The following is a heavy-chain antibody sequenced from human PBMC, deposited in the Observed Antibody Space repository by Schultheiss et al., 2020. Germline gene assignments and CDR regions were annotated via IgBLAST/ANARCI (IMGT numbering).Heavy chain of an antibody. V-gene: IGHV3-30*03. D-gene: IGHD6-13*01. J-gene: IGHJ6*02. CDR2: ISYDGSNK. CDR3: ARDHRQQLVPRLWDYYGMDV. CDR1: GFTFSDYY. Sequence: GGSLRLSCAASGFTFSDYYMSWVRQAPGKGLEWVAVISYDGSNKYYADSVKGRFTISRDNAKNTLYLQMNSLRAEDTAVYYCARDHRQQLVPRLWDYYGMDVWGQGTTVTVYS.